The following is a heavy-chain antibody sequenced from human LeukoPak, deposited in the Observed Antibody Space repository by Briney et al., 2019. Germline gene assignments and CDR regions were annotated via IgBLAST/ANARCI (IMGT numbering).Heavy chain of an antibody. CDR1: GFTFNNYA. D-gene: IGHD2-21*02. CDR3: ARRSTIFNVWTVTRSHPEYYFDY. CDR2: VSGTGGST. Sequence: QAGGSLRLSCATSGFTFNNYAMNWVRQAPGKGLEWVATVSGTGGSTSYEESVKGRFTISRDNSKSTLYLQMNSLRADDTAVYYCARRSTIFNVWTVTRSHPEYYFDYWGQGTLVTVS. V-gene: IGHV3-23*01. J-gene: IGHJ4*02.